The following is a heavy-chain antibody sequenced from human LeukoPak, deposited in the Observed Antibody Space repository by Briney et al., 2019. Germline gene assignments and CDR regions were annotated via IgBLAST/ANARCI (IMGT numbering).Heavy chain of an antibody. CDR3: ARQVVVVAAINYYYGMDV. CDR2: VYYSGST. Sequence: SETLSLTCTVSGGAISSSNFYWGWIRQPPGQGLEWIGSVYYSGSTYYNPSLQSRVTISVDTSKNQFSLKLTSVTAADTAVYSCARQVVVVAAINYYYGMDVWGQGTTVTVSS. J-gene: IGHJ6*02. D-gene: IGHD2-15*01. V-gene: IGHV4-39*01. CDR1: GGAISSSNFY.